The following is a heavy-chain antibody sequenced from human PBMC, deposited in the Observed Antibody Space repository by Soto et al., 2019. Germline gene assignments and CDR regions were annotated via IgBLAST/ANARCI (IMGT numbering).Heavy chain of an antibody. J-gene: IGHJ3*02. D-gene: IGHD6-25*01. CDR3: ARKRSGFDI. V-gene: IGHV3-30-3*01. Sequence: QVQLVESGGGVVQPGRSLRLSCAASGFTFSSYAMHWVRQAPGKGLEWVAVISYAGSNKYYADSVKGRFTISRDNSKNTLYLQMNSLRAEDTAVYYCARKRSGFDIWGQGTMVTVSS. CDR1: GFTFSSYA. CDR2: ISYAGSNK.